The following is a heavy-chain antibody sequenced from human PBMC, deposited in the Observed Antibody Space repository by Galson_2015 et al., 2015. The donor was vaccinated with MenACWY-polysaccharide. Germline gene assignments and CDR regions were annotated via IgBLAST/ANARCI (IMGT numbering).Heavy chain of an antibody. J-gene: IGHJ4*02. CDR1: GFTFSTYW. D-gene: IGHD5-12*01. V-gene: IGHV3-74*01. CDR3: ARGYSAYD. CDR2: IKSDGSST. Sequence: SLRLSCAASGFTFSTYWMHWVRHAPGKGLVWVSRIKSDGSSTNYADSEKGRFTISRDNAKNTLYLQMNSLRAKDTALYYCARGYSAYDWGQGTLVTVSA.